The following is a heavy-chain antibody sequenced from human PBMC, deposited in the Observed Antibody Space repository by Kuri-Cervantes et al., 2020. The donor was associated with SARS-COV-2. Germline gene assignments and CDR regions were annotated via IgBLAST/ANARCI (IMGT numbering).Heavy chain of an antibody. Sequence: ETLSLTCAASGFTFSSYWMSWVRQAPGKWLEWVANIKQDGSEKYYVDSVKGRFTISRDNAKNSLYLQMNSLRAEDTAVYYCARWGVYYFDYWGQGTLVTVSS. CDR2: IKQDGSEK. CDR1: GFTFSSYW. V-gene: IGHV3-7*01. CDR3: ARWGVYYFDY. J-gene: IGHJ4*02. D-gene: IGHD3-16*01.